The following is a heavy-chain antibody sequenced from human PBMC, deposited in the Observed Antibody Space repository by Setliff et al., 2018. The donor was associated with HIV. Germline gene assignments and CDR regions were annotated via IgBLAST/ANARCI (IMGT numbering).Heavy chain of an antibody. V-gene: IGHV3-30*01. J-gene: IGHJ6*02. CDR3: ARSVIGYYYYGMDV. Sequence: GGSLRLSCAASGFTFSSFAMHWVRQAPGKGLEWVAVISYDGSNKYYADSVKGRFTISRDNSKNTLYLQMNSLRAEDTAVYYCARSVIGYYYYGMDVWGQGTLVTVSS. CDR1: GFTFSSFA. CDR2: ISYDGSNK. D-gene: IGHD3-10*01.